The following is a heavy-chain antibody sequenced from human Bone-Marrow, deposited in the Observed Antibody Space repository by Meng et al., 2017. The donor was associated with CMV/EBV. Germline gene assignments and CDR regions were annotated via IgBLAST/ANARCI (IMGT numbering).Heavy chain of an antibody. V-gene: IGHV3-23*01. CDR2: ISGDGGST. CDR3: AKVTRGSSGAVDY. Sequence: ACGFTFSSCAMNWVRQAPGMGLEWVSSISGDGGSTYYADSVKGRFTISRDNSKNTLYLQMNSLRAEDTAVYYCAKVTRGSSGAVDYWGQGTLVTVSS. D-gene: IGHD3-22*01. CDR1: GFTFSSCA. J-gene: IGHJ4*02.